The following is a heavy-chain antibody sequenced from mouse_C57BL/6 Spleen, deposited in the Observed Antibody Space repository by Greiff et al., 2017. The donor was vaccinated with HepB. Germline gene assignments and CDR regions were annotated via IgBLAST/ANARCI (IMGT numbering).Heavy chain of an antibody. CDR1: GFTFSDYG. J-gene: IGHJ2*01. V-gene: IGHV5-17*01. Sequence: DVKLVESGGGLVKPGGSLKLSCAASGFTFSDYGMHWVRQAPEKGLEWVAYISSGSSTIYYADTVKGRFTISRDNAKNTLFLQMTSLRSEDTAMYYCARTPPLRYYFDYWGQGTTLTVSS. CDR3: ARTPPLRYYFDY. CDR2: ISSGSSTI.